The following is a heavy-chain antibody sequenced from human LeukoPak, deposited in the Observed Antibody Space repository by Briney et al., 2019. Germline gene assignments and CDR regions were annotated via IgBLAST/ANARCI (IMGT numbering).Heavy chain of an antibody. CDR1: GFTFSSYA. Sequence: GGSLRLSCAAYGFTFSSYAMSWIRQAPGKGLEWVSAISGSGGSTYYADSVKGRFTISSDNAKNTLYLQMNSLRAEDTAVDYCAKALWSVADLDYWGQGTRVTVSS. J-gene: IGHJ4*02. CDR2: ISGSGGST. D-gene: IGHD3-10*01. CDR3: AKALWSVADLDY. V-gene: IGHV3-23*01.